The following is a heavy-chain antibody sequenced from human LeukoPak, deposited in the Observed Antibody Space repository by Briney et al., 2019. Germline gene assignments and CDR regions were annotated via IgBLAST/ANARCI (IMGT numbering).Heavy chain of an antibody. CDR1: GGTFSGYA. J-gene: IGHJ4*02. V-gene: IGHV1-69*05. CDR2: IIPIFGTA. D-gene: IGHD4-17*01. Sequence: ASVKVSCKASGGTFSGYAISWVRQAPGQGLEWMGGIIPIFGTANYAQKFQGRVTMTRDTSTSTVYMELTSLSSEDTAVYYCARDHDYGDYEGPAAFDYWGPGTLVTVSS. CDR3: ARDHDYGDYEGPAAFDY.